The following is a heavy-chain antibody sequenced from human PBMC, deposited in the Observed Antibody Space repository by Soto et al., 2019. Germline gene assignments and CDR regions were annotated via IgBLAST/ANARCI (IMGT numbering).Heavy chain of an antibody. D-gene: IGHD3-10*01. CDR1: GFTFSSYA. Sequence: LRLSCAASGFTFSSYAMSWVRQAPGKGLEWVSAISGSGGSTYYADSVKGRFTISRDNSKNTLYLQMNSLRAEDTAVYYCAKSYGSGSYALLNWFDPWGQGTLVTVSS. CDR2: ISGSGGST. V-gene: IGHV3-23*01. CDR3: AKSYGSGSYALLNWFDP. J-gene: IGHJ5*02.